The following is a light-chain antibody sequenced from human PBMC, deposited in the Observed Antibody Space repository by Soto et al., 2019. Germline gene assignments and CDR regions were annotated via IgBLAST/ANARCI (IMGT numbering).Light chain of an antibody. Sequence: DIPMTQSPSSLSASVGDRVTITCRARQSISSYLNWYQQKPGKAPKLLIYAASSLQRGVPSRFSCSGSVTDFTLTISSLQTEEFSTECCQQGDSMPRRFDEGTKVDIK. CDR2: AAS. J-gene: IGKJ1*01. CDR3: QQGDSMPRR. V-gene: IGKV1-39*01. CDR1: QSISSY.